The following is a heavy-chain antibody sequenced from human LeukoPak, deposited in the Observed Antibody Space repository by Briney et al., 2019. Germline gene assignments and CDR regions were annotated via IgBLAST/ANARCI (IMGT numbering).Heavy chain of an antibody. CDR1: GFTFSTHW. J-gene: IGHJ6*02. V-gene: IGHV3-74*01. Sequence: GGSLRLSCAASGFTFSTHWMYWVRQAPGKEFVWVSRISGDGSLTSYADSVRGRFAISRDNAKETLYLQMTSLRVEDTAVYSCASLLTPYHGSGGGGMDVWGQGTTVTVSS. CDR3: ASLLTPYHGSGGGGMDV. D-gene: IGHD3-10*01. CDR2: ISGDGSLT.